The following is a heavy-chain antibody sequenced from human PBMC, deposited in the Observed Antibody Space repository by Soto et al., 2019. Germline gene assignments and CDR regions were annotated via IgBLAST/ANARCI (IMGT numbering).Heavy chain of an antibody. CDR3: ARDLKQWLYYYGMDV. V-gene: IGHV3-21*01. CDR1: GFTFSSYS. Sequence: GGSLRLSCAASGFTFSSYSMNWVRQAPGKGLEWVSSISSSSSYIYYADSVKGRFTISRDNAKNSLYLQMNSLRAEDTAVYYCARDLKQWLYYYGMDVWGQGTTVTVSS. CDR2: ISSSSSYI. J-gene: IGHJ6*02. D-gene: IGHD6-19*01.